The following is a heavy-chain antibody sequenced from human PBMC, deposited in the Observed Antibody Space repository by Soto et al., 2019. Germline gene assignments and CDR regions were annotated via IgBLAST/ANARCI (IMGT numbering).Heavy chain of an antibody. CDR1: GGSISSYY. CDR2: IYYSGST. V-gene: IGHV4-59*08. J-gene: IGHJ4*02. CDR3: ASYYYDSSGYYYVPGVY. Sequence: SETLSLTCAVSGGSISSYYWSWIRQPPGKGLEWIGYIYYSGSTNYNPSLKSRVTISVDTSKNQFSLKLSSVTAADTAMYYCASYYYDSSGYYYVPGVYWGQGTLVTVSS. D-gene: IGHD3-22*01.